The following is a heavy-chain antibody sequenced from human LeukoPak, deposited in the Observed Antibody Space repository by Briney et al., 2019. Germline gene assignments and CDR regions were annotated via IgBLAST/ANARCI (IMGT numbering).Heavy chain of an antibody. V-gene: IGHV1-18*01. CDR2: ISAYNGNT. Sequence: GASVKVSCKASGYTFTSYGISWVRQAPGQGREWMGWISAYNGNTNYAQKLQGRVTMTTDTSTSTAYMELRSLRSDDTAVYYCARQYYYDSSGYRLFDYWGQGTLVTVSS. D-gene: IGHD3-22*01. CDR3: ARQYYYDSSGYRLFDY. CDR1: GYTFTSYG. J-gene: IGHJ4*02.